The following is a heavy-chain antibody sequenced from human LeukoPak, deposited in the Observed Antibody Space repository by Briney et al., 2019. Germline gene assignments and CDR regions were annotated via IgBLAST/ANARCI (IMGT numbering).Heavy chain of an antibody. J-gene: IGHJ6*02. D-gene: IGHD6-19*01. CDR3: ARVSQAGWDV. CDR1: AFTLSSYT. V-gene: IGHV3-21*01. Sequence: GGSLRLSCAASAFTLSSYTMNWVRQAPGKGLEWVSCISSSGRYIYYADSVKGRFTISRDNAKNSLYLQMNSLRAEDTAVYYCARVSQAGWDVWGQGTTVTVSS. CDR2: ISSSGRYI.